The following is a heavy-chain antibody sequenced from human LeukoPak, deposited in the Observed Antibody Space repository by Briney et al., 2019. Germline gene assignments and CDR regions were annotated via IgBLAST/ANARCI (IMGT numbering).Heavy chain of an antibody. J-gene: IGHJ4*02. Sequence: ASVKVSCKASGYTFTSYYMYWVRQAPGQGLEWMGIISPSGGSTTYAQKFQGRLTMTRDTPTSTVSMELSSLRSEDTAVYYCARSAYGSGSPSHWGQGTLVTVSS. D-gene: IGHD3-10*01. CDR1: GYTFTSYY. CDR3: ARSAYGSGSPSH. CDR2: ISPSGGST. V-gene: IGHV1-46*01.